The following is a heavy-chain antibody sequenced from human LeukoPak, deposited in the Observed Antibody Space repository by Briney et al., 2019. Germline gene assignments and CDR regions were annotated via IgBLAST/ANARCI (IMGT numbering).Heavy chain of an antibody. J-gene: IGHJ4*02. Sequence: GGSLRLSCAASGFTFSSYGMHWVRQAPGKGLEWVSAISGSGGSTYYADSVKGRFTISRDNSKNTLYLQMNSLRAEDTAVYYCAKDLGRDIAVGYWGQGTLVTVSS. CDR2: ISGSGGST. D-gene: IGHD6-19*01. CDR3: AKDLGRDIAVGY. V-gene: IGHV3-23*01. CDR1: GFTFSSYG.